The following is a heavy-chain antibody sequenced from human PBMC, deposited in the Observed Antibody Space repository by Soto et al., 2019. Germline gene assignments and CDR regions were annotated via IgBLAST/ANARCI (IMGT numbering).Heavy chain of an antibody. V-gene: IGHV1-18*01. CDR3: ARDLHSVRYCSGGSCYYYGMDV. CDR2: ISAYNGNT. Sequence: QVQLVQSGAEVKKPGASVKVSCKASGYTFTSYGISWVRQAPGQGLEWMGWISAYNGNTNYAQKLQGRVTMTTDTSTSTAYMELRSLRSDDTAVYYCARDLHSVRYCSGGSCYYYGMDVWGQGTTVTVSS. CDR1: GYTFTSYG. J-gene: IGHJ6*02. D-gene: IGHD2-15*01.